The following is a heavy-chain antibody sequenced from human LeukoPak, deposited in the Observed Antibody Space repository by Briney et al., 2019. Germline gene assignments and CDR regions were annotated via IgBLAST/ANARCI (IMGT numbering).Heavy chain of an antibody. CDR2: INHSGST. J-gene: IGHJ4*02. CDR3: ARKQGGGYYVDY. D-gene: IGHD1-26*01. V-gene: IGHV4-34*01. CDR1: GGSFSGYY. Sequence: PSETLSLTCAVYGGSFSGYYWSWIRQPPGKGLEWIGEINHSGSTNYNPSLKSRVTISVDTSKNQFSLKLSSVTAADTAVYYCARKQGGGYYVDYWGQGTLVTVSS.